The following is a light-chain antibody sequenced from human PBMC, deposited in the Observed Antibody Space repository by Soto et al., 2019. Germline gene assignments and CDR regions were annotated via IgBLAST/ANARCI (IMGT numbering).Light chain of an antibody. CDR3: SSFAGSNLWG. J-gene: IGLJ3*02. CDR1: NVGEYDY. Sequence: QSALTQPPSASGSPGQSVTISCTGSNVGEYDYVSWYQQHPGKAPKLMIHEVTKRPSGVPDRFSGSKSGNTASLTVSGLQAEDEGEYYCSSFAGSNLWGFGGGTKVTVL. CDR2: EVT. V-gene: IGLV2-8*01.